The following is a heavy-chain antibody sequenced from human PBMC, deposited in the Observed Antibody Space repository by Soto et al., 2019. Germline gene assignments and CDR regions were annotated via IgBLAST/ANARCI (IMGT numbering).Heavy chain of an antibody. Sequence: LSLTCTVSGGSISSSSYYWGWIRQPPGKGLEWIGSIYYSGSTYYNPSLKSRVTISVDTSKNQFSLKLSSVTAADTAVYYCARDLDIYCSSTSCYESFAPHLGYYYGMDVWGQGTTVTVSS. D-gene: IGHD2-2*01. CDR2: IYYSGST. V-gene: IGHV4-39*02. CDR3: ARDLDIYCSSTSCYESFAPHLGYYYGMDV. CDR1: GGSISSSSYY. J-gene: IGHJ6*02.